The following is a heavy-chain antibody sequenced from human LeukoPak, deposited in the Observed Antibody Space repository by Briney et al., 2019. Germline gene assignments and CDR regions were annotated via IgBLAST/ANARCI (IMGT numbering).Heavy chain of an antibody. CDR2: IYHSGST. D-gene: IGHD1-1*01. CDR1: GGSISSSSYY. J-gene: IGHJ6*03. V-gene: IGHV4-39*07. CDR3: AGTGAPGYMDV. Sequence: SETLSLTCTVSGGSISSSSYYWGWIRQPPGKGLEWIGSIYHSGSTYYNPSLKSRVTISVDTSKNQFSLKLSSVTAADTAVYYCAGTGAPGYMDVWGKGTTVTVSS.